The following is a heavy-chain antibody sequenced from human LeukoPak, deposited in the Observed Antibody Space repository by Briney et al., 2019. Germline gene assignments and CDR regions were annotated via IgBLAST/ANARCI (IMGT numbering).Heavy chain of an antibody. V-gene: IGHV1-8*01. CDR1: GDTFTSYD. D-gene: IGHD3-10*01. CDR3: ARVLVRGVMRIPLPPDY. J-gene: IGHJ4*02. CDR2: MNPNSGNT. Sequence: GAAVKVSCKASGDTFTSYDINWVRQATGQGLEWMGWMNPNSGNTGYAQKFQGRVTMTRNTSISTAYMELSSLRSEDTAVYYCARVLVRGVMRIPLPPDYWGQGTLVTVSS.